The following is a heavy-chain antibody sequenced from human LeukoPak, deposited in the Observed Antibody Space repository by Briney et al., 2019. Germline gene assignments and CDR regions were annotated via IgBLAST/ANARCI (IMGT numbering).Heavy chain of an antibody. D-gene: IGHD6-13*01. CDR1: GFTLSSYG. V-gene: IGHV3-30*18. Sequence: GRSLSLSCAASGFTLSSYGMHWVRQAPGKGLEWVAVISYEGNAKHYADSVKGRFTISRDNSKNTLYLQMNSLRSEDTAVYYCAKEKVFTSTSWTTIEYWGQGTLVTVTS. CDR2: ISYEGNAK. CDR3: AKEKVFTSTSWTTIEY. J-gene: IGHJ4*02.